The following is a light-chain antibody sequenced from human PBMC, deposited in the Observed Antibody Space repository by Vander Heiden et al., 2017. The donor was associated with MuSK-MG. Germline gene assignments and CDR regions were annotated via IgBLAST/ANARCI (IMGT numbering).Light chain of an antibody. J-gene: IGLJ2*01. Sequence: SSELTQDPAVSVALGQTVRITCQGNSLRSYYASWYQQKPGQAPVRVIYGKNNRPSGIPDRFSGSSSGNTASLTITGAQAEDEADYYCNSRDSSGNHVVVGGGTKLTVL. CDR3: NSRDSSGNHVV. V-gene: IGLV3-19*01. CDR1: SLRSYY. CDR2: GKN.